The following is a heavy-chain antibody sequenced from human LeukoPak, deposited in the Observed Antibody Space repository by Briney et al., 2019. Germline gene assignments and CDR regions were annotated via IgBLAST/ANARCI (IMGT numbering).Heavy chain of an antibody. CDR2: IRYDGRNQ. CDR3: AKVAAAAGSGEGKWFYP. Sequence: GGSLRLSCAASGFTFSSYGMHWVRQAPGKGLEWVAYIRYDGRNQYYADSVKGRFTISRDNSKNTLYLQMNSLRVEDTAVYYCAKVAAAAGSGEGKWFYPWGQGTLVTVSS. J-gene: IGHJ5*02. V-gene: IGHV3-30*02. CDR1: GFTFSSYG. D-gene: IGHD6-13*01.